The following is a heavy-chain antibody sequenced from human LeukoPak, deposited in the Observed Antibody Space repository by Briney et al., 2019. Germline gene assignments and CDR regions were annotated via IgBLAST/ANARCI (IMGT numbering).Heavy chain of an antibody. CDR2: IYYSGST. Sequence: MTSETLSLTCTVSDGSISSSSYYWGWVRQPPGKGLEWIANIYYSGSTYYSPSLRSRVTISVDTSKNQFSLKLTSVTAADTAVYYCARHASVSGNWPRPLDYWGQGSLLTVSS. V-gene: IGHV4-39*01. J-gene: IGHJ4*02. CDR1: DGSISSSSYY. CDR3: ARHASVSGNWPRPLDY. D-gene: IGHD3-3*01.